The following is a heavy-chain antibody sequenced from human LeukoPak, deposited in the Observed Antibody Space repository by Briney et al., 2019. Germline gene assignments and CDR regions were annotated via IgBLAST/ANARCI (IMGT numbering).Heavy chain of an antibody. D-gene: IGHD1-26*01. Sequence: GGSLRLSCAASGFTFSTYNMNWVRQAPGKGLEWVSSISSSSSYIYYADSVKGRFTISRDNAKNSLYLQMNSLRAEDTAVYYCARRAELTDAFDIWGQGTMVTVSS. V-gene: IGHV3-21*01. CDR1: GFTFSTYN. CDR2: ISSSSSYI. CDR3: ARRAELTDAFDI. J-gene: IGHJ3*02.